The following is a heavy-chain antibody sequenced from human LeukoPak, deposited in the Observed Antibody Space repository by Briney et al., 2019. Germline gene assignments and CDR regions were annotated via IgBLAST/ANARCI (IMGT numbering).Heavy chain of an antibody. J-gene: IGHJ4*02. V-gene: IGHV3-30*02. CDR1: GFSFSSYG. CDR3: AKPVVAATHFDY. CDR2: IRYDGSNK. Sequence: PGGSLRLSCAASGFSFSSYGMHWVRQVPGKGLEWVAFIRYDGSNKYYGNSVKGRFTISRDNSKNTLYLQLNSLRVEDTAVYYCAKPVVAATHFDYWGQGTLVTVSS. D-gene: IGHD2-15*01.